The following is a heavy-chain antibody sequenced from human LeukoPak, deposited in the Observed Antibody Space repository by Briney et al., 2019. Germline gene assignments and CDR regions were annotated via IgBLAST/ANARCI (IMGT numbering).Heavy chain of an antibody. D-gene: IGHD3-22*01. CDR2: INAGNGNT. CDR1: GFTFTSSA. Sequence: ASVKVSCKASGFTFTSSAVQWVRQAPGQRLEWMGWINAGNGNTKYSQEFQGRVTITRDTSASTAYMELSSLRSEDTAVYYCARGQYYDSSGYYPKLGYWGQGTLVTVSS. CDR3: ARGQYYDSSGYYPKLGY. V-gene: IGHV1-3*01. J-gene: IGHJ4*02.